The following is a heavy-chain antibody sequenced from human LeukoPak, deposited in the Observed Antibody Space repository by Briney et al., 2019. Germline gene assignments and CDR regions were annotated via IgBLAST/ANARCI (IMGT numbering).Heavy chain of an antibody. D-gene: IGHD3-10*01. CDR3: AGDLISGSGSLGY. Sequence: GGSLRLSCAASGFTFDDYAMHWVRQAPGKGLEWVSGISWNSGSIGYADSVKGRFTISRDNAKTTLYLQMNSLRDEDTAVYYCAGDLISGSGSLGYWGQGTLVTVSS. CDR1: GFTFDDYA. J-gene: IGHJ4*02. V-gene: IGHV3-9*01. CDR2: ISWNSGSI.